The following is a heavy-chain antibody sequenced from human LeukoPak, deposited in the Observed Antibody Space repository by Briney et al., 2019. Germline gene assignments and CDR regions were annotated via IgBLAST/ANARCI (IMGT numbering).Heavy chain of an antibody. CDR2: INHSGST. D-gene: IGHD3-10*01. V-gene: IGHV4-34*01. Sequence: SETLSLTCAVYGGSFSGYYWSWIRQPLGKGLEWIGEINHSGSTNYNPSLKSRVTISVDTSKNQFSLKLSSVTAADTAVYYCASMVRGVNWGQGTLVTVSS. CDR3: ASMVRGVN. J-gene: IGHJ4*02. CDR1: GGSFSGYY.